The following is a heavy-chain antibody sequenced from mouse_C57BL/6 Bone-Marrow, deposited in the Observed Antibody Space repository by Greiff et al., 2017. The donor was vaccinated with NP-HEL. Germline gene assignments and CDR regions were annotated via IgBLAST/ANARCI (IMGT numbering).Heavy chain of an antibody. CDR3: TTSYYDYDVWYFDV. J-gene: IGHJ1*03. CDR1: GFNIKDYY. Sequence: VQLQQSGAELVRPGASVKLSCTASGFNIKDYYMHWVKQRPEQGLEWIGRIDPEDGDTEYAPKFQGKATMTADTSSNTAYLQLSILTSEYTAVYYCTTSYYDYDVWYFDVWGTGTTVTVSS. V-gene: IGHV14-1*01. D-gene: IGHD2-4*01. CDR2: IDPEDGDT.